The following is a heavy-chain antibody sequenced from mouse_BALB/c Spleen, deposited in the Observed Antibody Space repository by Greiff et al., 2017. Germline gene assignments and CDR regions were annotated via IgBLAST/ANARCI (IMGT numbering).Heavy chain of an antibody. J-gene: IGHJ3*01. CDR3: ARPFDY. V-gene: IGHV1-7*01. CDR1: GYTFTSYW. Sequence: QVHVKQSGAELAKPGASVKMSCKASGYTFTSYWMHWVKQRPGQGLDWIGYINPSTGYTEYNQKFKDKATLTADKSSSTAYMQLSSLTSEDSAVYYCARPFDYWGQGTLVTVSA. CDR2: INPSTGYT.